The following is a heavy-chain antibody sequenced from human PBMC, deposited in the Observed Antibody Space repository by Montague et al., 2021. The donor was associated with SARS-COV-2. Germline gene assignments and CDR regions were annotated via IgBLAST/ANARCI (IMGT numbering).Heavy chain of an antibody. V-gene: IGHV3-21*01. Sequence: SLRLSCAASGFTFSSYSMNWVRQAPGKGLEWVSSISSSSSYIYYADSVKGRFTISRDNAKNSLYLQMNSLRAEDTAVYCCARVSKVRGVIITWYFDLWGRGTLVTVSS. D-gene: IGHD3-10*01. CDR3: ARVSKVRGVIITWYFDL. CDR1: GFTFSSYS. CDR2: ISSSSSYI. J-gene: IGHJ2*01.